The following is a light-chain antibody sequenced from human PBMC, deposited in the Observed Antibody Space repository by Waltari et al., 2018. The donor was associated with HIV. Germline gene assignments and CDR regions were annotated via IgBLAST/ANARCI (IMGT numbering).Light chain of an antibody. J-gene: IGKJ5*01. V-gene: IGKV2-28*01. Sequence: DIVLTQSPLSLSVTPGETASVSCTPGQSLQYDDGYKHLDWYLQRPGHSPRLLIALNSNRASGVPDRFSASGSGTNFTLKISRVEPEDVGIYSCMQSLETSITFGQGTRLEI. CDR1: QSLQYDDGYKH. CDR3: MQSLETSIT. CDR2: LNS.